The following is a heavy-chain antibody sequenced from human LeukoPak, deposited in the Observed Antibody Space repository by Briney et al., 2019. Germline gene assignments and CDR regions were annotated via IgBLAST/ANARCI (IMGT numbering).Heavy chain of an antibody. Sequence: GGSLRLSCAASGFTFNNYWMSWVRQAPGKGLEWVANIKQDGSEIYYVDSVKGRFTISRDNTKNSVYLQMNSLRAEDTAVYYCARQLGGSGSYWGQGTLVTVSS. D-gene: IGHD3-10*01. CDR1: GFTFNNYW. CDR2: IKQDGSEI. CDR3: ARQLGGSGSY. V-gene: IGHV3-7*01. J-gene: IGHJ4*02.